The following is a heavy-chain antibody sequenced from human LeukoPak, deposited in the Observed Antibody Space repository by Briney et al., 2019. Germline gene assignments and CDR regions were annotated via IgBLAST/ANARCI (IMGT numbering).Heavy chain of an antibody. D-gene: IGHD3-22*01. V-gene: IGHV4-4*02. J-gene: IGHJ4*02. CDR1: GGSISSNNW. CDR2: IYHSGST. Sequence: SGTLSLTCAVSGGSISSNNWWSWVRQPPGKGLEWIGEIYHSGSTNYNPSVKSRVTISVDKSKNQFSLKLSSVTAADTAVYYCARDNTGYWTFDYWGQGTLVTVSS. CDR3: ARDNTGYWTFDY.